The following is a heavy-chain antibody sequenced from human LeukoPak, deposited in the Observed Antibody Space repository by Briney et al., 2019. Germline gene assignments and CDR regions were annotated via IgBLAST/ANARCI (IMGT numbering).Heavy chain of an antibody. D-gene: IGHD6-13*01. J-gene: IGHJ4*02. CDR1: GGSISSSSYY. V-gene: IGHV4-39*07. CDR2: IYYSGST. Sequence: PSETLSLTCTVSGGSISSSSYYWGWIRQPQGKGLEWIGSIYYSGSTYYNPSLKSRVTISVDTSKNQFSLKLSSVTAADTAVYYCAREVVRSSWYYWGQGTLVTVSS. CDR3: AREVVRSSWYY.